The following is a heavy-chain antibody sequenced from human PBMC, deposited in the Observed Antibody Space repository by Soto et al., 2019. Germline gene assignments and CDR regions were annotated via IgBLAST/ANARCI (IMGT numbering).Heavy chain of an antibody. CDR3: ARDSRGYSYGHHYYYYGMDV. J-gene: IGHJ6*02. CDR2: IIPIFGTA. D-gene: IGHD5-18*01. CDR1: GGTFSSYA. Sequence: SVKVSCKASGGTFSSYAISWVRQAPGQGLEWMGGIIPIFGTANYAQKFQGRVTITADESTSTSYMELSSLRSEDTAVYYCARDSRGYSYGHHYYYYGMDVWGQGTTVTVSS. V-gene: IGHV1-69*13.